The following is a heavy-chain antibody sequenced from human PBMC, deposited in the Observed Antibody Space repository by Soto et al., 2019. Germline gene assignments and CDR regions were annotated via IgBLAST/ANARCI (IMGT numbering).Heavy chain of an antibody. Sequence: QVQLQESGPGLMKSSETLSLSCNVSNGSISNYYLNRIRHPAGKGLEWIGRVYSSGSARYNPSVRSRITMSVDRSQNQFSATRQSVNAADTAADYCARSSHKKSWFDPWGQGTRISAS. V-gene: IGHV4-4*07. D-gene: IGHD6-13*01. CDR2: VYSSGSA. J-gene: IGHJ5*02. CDR1: NGSISNYY. CDR3: ARSSHKKSWFDP.